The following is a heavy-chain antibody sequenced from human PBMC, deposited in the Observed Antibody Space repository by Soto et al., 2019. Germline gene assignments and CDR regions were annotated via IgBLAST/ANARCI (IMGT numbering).Heavy chain of an antibody. J-gene: IGHJ6*03. CDR3: AREEEEDFWSGYEFDYYYYMDV. D-gene: IGHD3-3*01. Sequence: QVQLQESGPGLVKPSQTLSLTCTVSGGSISSGGYYWSWIRQHPGKGLEWIGYIYYSGSTYYNPSPMSRVIITVDTSTNQFYLKLSCVTAAETAVYYCAREEEEDFWSGYEFDYYYYMDVWGKGTTVTVSS. CDR1: GGSISSGGYY. CDR2: IYYSGST. V-gene: IGHV4-31*03.